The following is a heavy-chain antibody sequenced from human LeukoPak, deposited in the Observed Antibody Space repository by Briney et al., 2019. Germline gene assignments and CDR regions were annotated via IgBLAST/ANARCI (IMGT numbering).Heavy chain of an antibody. D-gene: IGHD2-15*01. Sequence: KTSETLSLTCAVSAYSISSGYYWAWIRQPPGKGLERIGSIYHSGTTYYNPSLKSRVTISVDTSKNQFSLKLSSVTAADTAVYYCARTGYCSGGSCYSDYWGRGTLVTVSS. CDR1: AYSISSGYY. CDR2: IYHSGTT. CDR3: ARTGYCSGGSCYSDY. V-gene: IGHV4-38-2*01. J-gene: IGHJ4*02.